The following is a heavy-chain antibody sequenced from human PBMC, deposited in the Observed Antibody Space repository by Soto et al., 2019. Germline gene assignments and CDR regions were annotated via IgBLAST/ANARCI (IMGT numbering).Heavy chain of an antibody. CDR2: INPNGGST. J-gene: IGHJ4*02. V-gene: IGHV1-46*01. CDR3: ATSVNSAMAFDY. Sequence: ASVKVSCKASGYTFTHYYMHWVRQAPGQGFEWMGIINPNGGSTTYAQRFRAGFTMTRDTSTSTVYMELSSLRSEDSAVYYCATSVNSAMAFDYWGQGTLVTVSS. D-gene: IGHD5-18*01. CDR1: GYTFTHYY.